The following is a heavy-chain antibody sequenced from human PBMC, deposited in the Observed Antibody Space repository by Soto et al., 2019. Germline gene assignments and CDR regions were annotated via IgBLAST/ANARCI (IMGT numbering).Heavy chain of an antibody. CDR3: ATDHYRIAVAGTYHYFYYGMDV. CDR2: IIPIFGTA. CDR1: GGTFSSYA. D-gene: IGHD6-19*01. J-gene: IGHJ6*02. V-gene: IGHV1-69*12. Sequence: QVQLVQSGAEVKKPGSSVKVSCKASGGTFSSYAISWVRQAPGQGLEWMGGIIPIFGTANYAQKFQGRVTITADESTSXXYXEXXSLSSEDTAVYYCATDHYRIAVAGTYHYFYYGMDVWGQGTTVTVSS.